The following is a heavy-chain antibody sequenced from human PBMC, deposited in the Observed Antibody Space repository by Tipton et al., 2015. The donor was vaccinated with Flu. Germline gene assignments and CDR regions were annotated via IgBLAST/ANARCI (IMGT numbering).Heavy chain of an antibody. D-gene: IGHD3-10*01. CDR3: ARGQNYYDSGTFSYYIDY. V-gene: IGHV4-4*07. CDR2: MSASGSS. Sequence: LRLSCTVPGDSMSSFYWTWIRQPAGKGLEWIGRMSASGSSKYKPSLKSRVTMSVDTSKNQFSLKLTSVTAADTATYYCARGQNYYDSGTFSYYIDYWGQGILVTVSS. CDR1: GDSMSSFY. J-gene: IGHJ4*02.